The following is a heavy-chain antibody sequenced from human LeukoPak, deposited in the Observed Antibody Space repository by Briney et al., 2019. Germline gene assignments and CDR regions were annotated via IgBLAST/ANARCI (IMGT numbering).Heavy chain of an antibody. CDR1: RFTFSVHW. Sequence: GGSQRLSCAASRFTFSVHWMHWVRHAPGEGLEWVSRINPDESDKAYADSVKGRFTISRDNAKNTLYLQMNSLRAEDTAVYYCARDRVATIFTYHPMFNSWGPGTLVTVSS. CDR2: INPDESDK. V-gene: IGHV3-74*01. CDR3: ARDRVATIFTYHPMFNS. J-gene: IGHJ5*01. D-gene: IGHD3-10*02.